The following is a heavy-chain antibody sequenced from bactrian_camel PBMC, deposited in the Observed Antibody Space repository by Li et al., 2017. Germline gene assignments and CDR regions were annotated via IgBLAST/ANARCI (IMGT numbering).Heavy chain of an antibody. Sequence: HVQLVESGGGSVQAGGSLRLSCVASGYTHDTCYTALGWYRQAPGKERERDPVATFLPPRGTSYKDSVKGRFTMSQDNAKNSVYLQMNSLKPDDTAMYYCAARSRTRGWSTTLDPDEYHIWGQGTQVTVS. V-gene: IGHV3S53*01. D-gene: IGHD6*01. CDR2: FLPPRGT. CDR1: GYTHDTCYTA. CDR3: AARSRTRGWSTTLDPDEYHI. J-gene: IGHJ4*01.